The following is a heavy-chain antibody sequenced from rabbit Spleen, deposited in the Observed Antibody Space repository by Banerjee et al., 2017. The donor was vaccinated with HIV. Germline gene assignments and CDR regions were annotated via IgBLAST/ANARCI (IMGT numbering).Heavy chain of an antibody. CDR1: GFSFSSSYW. CDR3: GRSGGAGDAYHL. Sequence: QSLEESGGGLFQPGGSLALTCTASGFSFSSSYWICWVRQAPGKGLEWIGCIEAGTSGSTYYASWAKGRFTISKTSSTTVTLQMTSLTVADTATYFCGRSGGAGDAYHLWGQGTLVTVS. CDR2: IEAGTSGST. D-gene: IGHD6-1*01. J-gene: IGHJ3*01. V-gene: IGHV1S40*01.